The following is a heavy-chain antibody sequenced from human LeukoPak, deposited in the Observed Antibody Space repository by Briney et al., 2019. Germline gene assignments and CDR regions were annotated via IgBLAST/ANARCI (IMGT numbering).Heavy chain of an antibody. J-gene: IGHJ6*02. CDR2: IYWDDDK. V-gene: IGHV2-5*02. CDR3: AHTGCGGDCLRVYYYTMDV. CDR1: GFSLSAIPVG. Sequence: SGPTLVKPTQTLTLTCTFSGFSLSAIPVGVGWIRQPPGKALEWLALIYWDDDKRYKPSLESRLTITKDTSKNQVVLTMTNMDPVDTATYYCAHTGCGGDCLRVYYYTMDVWGQGTPVTVSS. D-gene: IGHD2-21*02.